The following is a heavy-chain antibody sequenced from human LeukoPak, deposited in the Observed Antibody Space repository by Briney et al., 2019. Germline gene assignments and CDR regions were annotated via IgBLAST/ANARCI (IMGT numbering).Heavy chain of an antibody. CDR1: GGSISSSSYY. V-gene: IGHV4-39*07. J-gene: IGHJ4*02. CDR2: IYYSGST. Sequence: SETLSLTCTVSGGSISSSSYYWGWIRQPPGKGLEWIGSIYYSGSTYYNPSLKSRVTISVDTSKNQFSLKLSSVTAADTAVYYCARDPRQDSSSWYFDYWGQGTLVTVSS. D-gene: IGHD6-13*01. CDR3: ARDPRQDSSSWYFDY.